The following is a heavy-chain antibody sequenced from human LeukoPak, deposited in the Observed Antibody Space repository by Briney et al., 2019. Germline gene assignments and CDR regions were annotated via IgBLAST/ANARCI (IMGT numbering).Heavy chain of an antibody. D-gene: IGHD3-3*01. CDR3: GIDLGTIFGVVGYYYMDV. J-gene: IGHJ6*03. CDR2: IYTSGST. V-gene: IGHV4-61*02. CDR1: GGSISSGSYY. Sequence: SETLSLTCTVSGGSISSGSYYWSWIRQPAGKGLEWIGRIYTSGSTNYNPSLKSRVTISVDTSKNEFSLKLSSVTAADTAVYYCGIDLGTIFGVVGYYYMDVWGKGTTVTVSS.